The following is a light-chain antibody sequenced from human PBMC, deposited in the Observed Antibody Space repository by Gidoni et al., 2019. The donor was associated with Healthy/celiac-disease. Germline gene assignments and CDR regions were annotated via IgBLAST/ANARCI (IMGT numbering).Light chain of an antibody. CDR2: QHS. Sequence: SYVLTQPPSVTVSPGQTASITCSGDKLGDKYACWYQQKSGQSPVLVIYQHSKRPSGIPERFSGSNSGKTATLTISGTQAMDEADYYCQAWDSSTVYVFGTGTKVTVL. V-gene: IGLV3-1*01. CDR3: QAWDSSTVYV. CDR1: KLGDKY. J-gene: IGLJ1*01.